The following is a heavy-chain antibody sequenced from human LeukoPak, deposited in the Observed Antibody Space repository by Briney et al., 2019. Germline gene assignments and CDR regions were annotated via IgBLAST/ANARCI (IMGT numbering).Heavy chain of an antibody. CDR1: GFTFSSYW. CDR2: INTDGRSA. CDR3: VRDVWGDRDGYFDN. D-gene: IGHD3-16*01. V-gene: IGHV3-74*01. J-gene: IGHJ4*02. Sequence: GGPLRLSCAASGFTFSSYWMHWVRQGPGKGLVWVARINTDGRSASYAESVKGRFTVSRDNAKNTLSLQMNSLGPEDTAVYYCVRDVWGDRDGYFDNWGRGTLVTVSS.